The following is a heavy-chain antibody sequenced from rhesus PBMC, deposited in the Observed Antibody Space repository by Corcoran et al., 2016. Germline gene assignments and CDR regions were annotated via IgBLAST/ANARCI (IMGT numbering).Heavy chain of an antibody. CDR2: IYWDEYK. V-gene: IGHV2S2*01. D-gene: IGHD2-27*01. Sequence: QVTLKESGPALVKPTQTLTLTCTFSGFSLSTSGMRVSWIRQPPGKALEWLASIYWDEYKYYRTSLKSMLTISKDTSKNQVVLTMTNMDPVDTATYYCARSIVVGSFDYWGQGVLVTVSS. CDR3: ARSIVVGSFDY. CDR1: GFSLSTSGMR. J-gene: IGHJ4*01.